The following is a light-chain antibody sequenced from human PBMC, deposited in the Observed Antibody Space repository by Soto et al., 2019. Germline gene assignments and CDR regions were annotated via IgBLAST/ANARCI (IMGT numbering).Light chain of an antibody. V-gene: IGKV1-39*01. CDR2: TTS. CDR1: QPISDY. J-gene: IGKJ3*01. CDR3: QQYNSWPLGT. Sequence: DIQMTQSPSSLSASVGDRVTITCRTSQPISDYLNWYQQKPGKAPTLLIYTTSNLQSGVPSRFSGSGSATHFTLTISSLESEDFAVYYCQQYNSWPLGTFGPGTKLDIK.